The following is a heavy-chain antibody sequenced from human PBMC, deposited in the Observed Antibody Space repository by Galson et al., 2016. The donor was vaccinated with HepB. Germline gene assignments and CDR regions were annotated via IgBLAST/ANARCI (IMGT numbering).Heavy chain of an antibody. D-gene: IGHD6-13*01. V-gene: IGHV3-30-3*01. CDR3: ARGGMTAALLPALEY. CDR2: LSFDENNE. J-gene: IGHJ4*02. Sequence: SLRLSCAASGFTFRNYAMHWVRQGPGKGLEWVAVLSFDENNEYYADSVKGRFIISRDISKNTLYRQMNSLRPEDTAVYFCARGGMTAALLPALEYWGQGTLVTVSS. CDR1: GFTFRNYA.